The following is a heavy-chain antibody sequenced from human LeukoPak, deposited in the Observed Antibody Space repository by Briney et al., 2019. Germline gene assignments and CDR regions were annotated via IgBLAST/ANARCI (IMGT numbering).Heavy chain of an antibody. CDR3: ARHKHLALIAAAGTHSNNWFDP. V-gene: IGHV4-39*01. CDR1: GGSISSSSYY. Sequence: SETLSLTCTVSGGSISSSSYYWGWIRQPPGKGLEWIGSIYYSGSTYYNPSLKSRVTISVDTSKNQFSLKLSSVTTADTAVYYCARHKHLALIAAAGTHSNNWFDPWGQGTLVTVSS. D-gene: IGHD6-13*01. CDR2: IYYSGST. J-gene: IGHJ5*02.